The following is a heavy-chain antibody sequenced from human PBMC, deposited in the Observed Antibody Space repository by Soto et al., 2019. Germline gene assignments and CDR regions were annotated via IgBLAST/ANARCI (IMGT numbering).Heavy chain of an antibody. Sequence: EVQLVESGGGLVKPGGSLRLSCAASGFTFSNAWMSWVRQAPGKGLEWVGRIKSKTDDGTTDYAAPVKGRFTISRDDSKNMSYLQMDSLKTEDTAVYFCATEGIAARPPFDYWGQGTLVTVSS. D-gene: IGHD6-6*01. V-gene: IGHV3-15*01. CDR3: ATEGIAARPPFDY. J-gene: IGHJ4*02. CDR2: IKSKTDDGTT. CDR1: GFTFSNAW.